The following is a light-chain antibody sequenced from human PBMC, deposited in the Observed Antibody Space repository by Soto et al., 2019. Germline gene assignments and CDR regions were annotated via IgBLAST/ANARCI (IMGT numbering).Light chain of an antibody. Sequence: DIQMTQSPSTLSTSVGDRVTITCRASQNINSWLAWYQQKPGKAPKLLISKASALQSGVPSRFSGSGSGTDFTLIISSLQPDDFASYYCQQYKSYPYTFGQGTRWRL. CDR2: KAS. J-gene: IGKJ2*01. CDR1: QNINSW. V-gene: IGKV1-5*03. CDR3: QQYKSYPYT.